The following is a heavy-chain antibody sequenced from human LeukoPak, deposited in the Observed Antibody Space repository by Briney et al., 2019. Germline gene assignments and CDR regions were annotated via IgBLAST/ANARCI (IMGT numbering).Heavy chain of an antibody. V-gene: IGHV4-61*02. J-gene: IGHJ4*02. CDR1: GGSISSGSYY. CDR2: IYTSGST. CDR3: ARQKVGATTRPVDY. Sequence: SQTLSLTCTVSGGSISSGSYYWSWIRQPAGKGLEWIGRIYTSGSTNYNPSLKSRVTISVDTSKNQFSLKLSSVTAADTAVYYCARQKVGATTRPVDYWGQGTLVTVSS. D-gene: IGHD1-26*01.